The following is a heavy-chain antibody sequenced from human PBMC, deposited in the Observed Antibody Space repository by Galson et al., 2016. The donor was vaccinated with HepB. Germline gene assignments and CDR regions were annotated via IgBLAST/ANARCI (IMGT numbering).Heavy chain of an antibody. CDR1: GITFSSYS. CDR2: ISGGGSYV. D-gene: IGHD3-22*01. Sequence: SLRLSCAASGITFSSYSMNWVRQAPGKGPEWVAFISGGGSYVNYGDSVKGRFTISRDNAENSLYLQTNNCRAEDTAIYYCAKIVVTSGGNVMDVWGQGTTVIVSS. V-gene: IGHV3-21*06. J-gene: IGHJ6*02. CDR3: AKIVVTSGGNVMDV.